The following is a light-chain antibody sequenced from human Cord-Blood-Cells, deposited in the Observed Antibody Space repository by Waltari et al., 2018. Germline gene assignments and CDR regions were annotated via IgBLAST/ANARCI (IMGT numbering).Light chain of an antibody. V-gene: IGKV3-15*01. Sequence: EIVMTQSPATLSVSPGERATLSCRASQSVSSNLAWYQQKPGQAPRLLIYGASTRATGIPARFGGSGSGTEVTLTISSLQSEDFAVYYCQQYNNWPPYTFGQGTKLEIK. J-gene: IGKJ2*01. CDR1: QSVSSN. CDR3: QQYNNWPPYT. CDR2: GAS.